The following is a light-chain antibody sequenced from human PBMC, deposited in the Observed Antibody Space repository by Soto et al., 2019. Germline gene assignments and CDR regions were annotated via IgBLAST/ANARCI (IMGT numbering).Light chain of an antibody. CDR1: QDISKY. CDR3: QKYDNVPLT. CDR2: DAS. J-gene: IGKJ4*01. Sequence: DIQMTQSPSSLSASVGDRVTITCQASQDISKYLNWYQQKPGKAPKLLIYDASNLETGVPSRFSGSGSGTDFSFTISSLQPXXIATYYCQKYDNVPLTFGGGTKVEIK. V-gene: IGKV1-33*01.